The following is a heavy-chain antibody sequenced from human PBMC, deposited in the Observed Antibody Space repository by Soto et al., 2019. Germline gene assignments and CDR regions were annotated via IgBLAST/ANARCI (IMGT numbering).Heavy chain of an antibody. J-gene: IGHJ6*02. Sequence: QVQLQESGPGLVKPSQTLSLTCTVSGGSISSGDYYWSWIRQPPGKGLEWIGYIYYSGSTYYNPSLKSRVTLXXDXSXIQFSLKLSSVTAADTAVYSCARDPRIAAALYGMDVWGQGTTVTVSS. D-gene: IGHD6-13*01. CDR3: ARDPRIAAALYGMDV. V-gene: IGHV4-30-4*01. CDR1: GGSISSGDYY. CDR2: IYYSGST.